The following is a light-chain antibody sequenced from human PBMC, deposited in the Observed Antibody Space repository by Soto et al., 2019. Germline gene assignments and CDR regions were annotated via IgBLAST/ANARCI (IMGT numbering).Light chain of an antibody. CDR1: QSISSW. V-gene: IGKV1-5*01. CDR3: QLYNSYPA. J-gene: IGKJ1*01. Sequence: DIQMTQSPSTLSASVGDRVTITCRASQSISSWLAWYQQKPGKAPKLLIYDASSLESGVPSRFSGSGSGTEFTLTIISLQPNDFATYYCQLYNSYPAFGQGTKVEIK. CDR2: DAS.